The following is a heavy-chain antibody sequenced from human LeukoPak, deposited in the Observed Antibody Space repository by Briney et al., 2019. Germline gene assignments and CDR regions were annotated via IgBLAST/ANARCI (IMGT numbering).Heavy chain of an antibody. CDR3: ASHGGNSSLDY. D-gene: IGHD4-23*01. CDR1: GGSFSGYY. Sequence: SETLSLTCAVYGGSFSGYYWSWIRQPPGKGLEWIGEINHSGSTTYNPSLKSRVTISVDTSKNQFSLKLSSVTAADTAVYYCASHGGNSSLDYWGQGTLVTVSS. CDR2: INHSGST. V-gene: IGHV4-34*01. J-gene: IGHJ4*02.